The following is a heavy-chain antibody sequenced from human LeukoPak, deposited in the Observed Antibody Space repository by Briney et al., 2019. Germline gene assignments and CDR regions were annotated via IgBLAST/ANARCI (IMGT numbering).Heavy chain of an antibody. CDR3: ARDVVVPAAMRGYYYYYGMDV. Sequence: SETLSLTCAVYGGSFSGYYWSWIRQPPGKGLEWFGEINHSGSTNYNPSLKSRVTISVDTSKNQFSLKLSSATAADTAVYYCARDVVVPAAMRGYYYYYGMDVWGKGTTVTVSS. CDR1: GGSFSGYY. CDR2: INHSGST. D-gene: IGHD2-2*01. J-gene: IGHJ6*04. V-gene: IGHV4-34*01.